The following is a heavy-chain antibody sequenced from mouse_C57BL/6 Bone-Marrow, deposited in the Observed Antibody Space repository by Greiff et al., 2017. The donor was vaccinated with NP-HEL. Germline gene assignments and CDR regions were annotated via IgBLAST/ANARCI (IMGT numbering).Heavy chain of an antibody. Sequence: QVQLKQPGAELVKPGASVKVSCKASGYTFTSYWMHWVKQRPGQGLEWIGRIHPSDSDTNYNQKFKGKATLTVDKSSSTAYMQLSSLTSEDSAVYYCAICPIYYDYDGWYFDVWGTGTTVTVSS. CDR2: IHPSDSDT. V-gene: IGHV1-74*01. CDR3: AICPIYYDYDGWYFDV. J-gene: IGHJ1*03. CDR1: GYTFTSYW. D-gene: IGHD2-4*01.